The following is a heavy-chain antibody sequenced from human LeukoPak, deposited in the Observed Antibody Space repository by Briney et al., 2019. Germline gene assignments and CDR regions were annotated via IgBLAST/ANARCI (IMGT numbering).Heavy chain of an antibody. Sequence: PSETLSLTCTVSGDSITSHYWNWIRQTPGKGLEWIGYIYNTGSTNYNPSLKSRGAISAETSKNHLSLKLYSVTAAEPAIYYGARERGGGYDNSGYYAYFDYWGQGILVTVSS. CDR1: GDSITSHY. D-gene: IGHD3-22*01. J-gene: IGHJ4*02. CDR2: IYNTGST. V-gene: IGHV4-59*11. CDR3: ARERGGGYDNSGYYAYFDY.